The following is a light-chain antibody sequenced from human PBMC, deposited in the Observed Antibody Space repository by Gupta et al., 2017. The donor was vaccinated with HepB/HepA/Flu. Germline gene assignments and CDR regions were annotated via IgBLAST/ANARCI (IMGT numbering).Light chain of an antibody. V-gene: IGKV1-39*01. CDR1: QSISSY. CDR3: QQCETEPIT. CDR2: AAS. Sequence: DIQMTQSPSSLSASVGDRVTIPCRASQSISSYLNWYQHKPGKAPKLLIYAASSLQSGVPSRFSGSGSGTAFTSIISRMPPEDFATSYCQQCETEPITFGQGTKLEIK. J-gene: IGKJ5*01.